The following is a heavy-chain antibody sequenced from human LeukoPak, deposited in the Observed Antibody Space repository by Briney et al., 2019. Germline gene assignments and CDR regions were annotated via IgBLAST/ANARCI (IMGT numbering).Heavy chain of an antibody. D-gene: IGHD2-2*01. CDR3: ARGRSGGSSALGY. CDR1: SGSISSSSYY. CDR2: INHSGST. Sequence: SETLSLTCTVSSGSISSSSYYWGWIRQPPGKGLEWIGEINHSGSTNYNPSLKSRVTISVDTSKNQFSLKLSSVTAADTAVYYCARGRSGGSSALGYWGQGTLVTVSS. V-gene: IGHV4-39*07. J-gene: IGHJ4*02.